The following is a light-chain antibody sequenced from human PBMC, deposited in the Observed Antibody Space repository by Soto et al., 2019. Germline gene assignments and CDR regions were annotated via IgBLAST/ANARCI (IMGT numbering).Light chain of an antibody. CDR3: QVWDTTTDQDI. CDR1: DVGGKS. J-gene: IGLJ1*01. CDR2: DAR. V-gene: IGLV3-21*02. Sequence: SYALTQPPSVSVAPGQTATISCGGDDVGGKSVQWYQQKPGQAPVLVLYDARDRPSGIPERFSGSNSGNTATLTISWVEAGDEADFYCQVWDTTTDQDIFGSGTKVTVL.